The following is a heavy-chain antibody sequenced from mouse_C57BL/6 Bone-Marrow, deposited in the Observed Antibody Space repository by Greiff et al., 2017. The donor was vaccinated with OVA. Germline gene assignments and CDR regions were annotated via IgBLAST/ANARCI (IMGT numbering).Heavy chain of an antibody. CDR3: AVTTVVGYFDV. Sequence: EVKVVESEGGLVQPGSSMKLSCTASGFTFSDYYMAWVRQVPEKGLEWVANINYDGSSTYYLDSLKSRFIISRDNAKNILYLQMSSLKSEDTATYYCAVTTVVGYFDVWGTGTTVTVSS. CDR1: GFTFSDYY. J-gene: IGHJ1*03. V-gene: IGHV5-16*01. CDR2: INYDGSST. D-gene: IGHD1-1*01.